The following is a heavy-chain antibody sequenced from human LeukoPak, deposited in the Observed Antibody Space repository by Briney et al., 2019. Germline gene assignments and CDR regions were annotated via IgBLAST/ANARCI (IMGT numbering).Heavy chain of an antibody. V-gene: IGHV3-23*01. Sequence: GGSLRLSCAASGFTFSTYWMCWVRQAPGKGLEWVSGLSGSGGSTYYADSVKGRFTISRDNFKNTLYLQMNSLRAEDTAIYYCTKDQTYHGSGSYYFIWGHNWFDPWGQGTLVIVSS. CDR3: TKDQTYHGSGSYYFIWGHNWFDP. D-gene: IGHD3-10*01. CDR1: GFTFSTYW. CDR2: LSGSGGST. J-gene: IGHJ5*02.